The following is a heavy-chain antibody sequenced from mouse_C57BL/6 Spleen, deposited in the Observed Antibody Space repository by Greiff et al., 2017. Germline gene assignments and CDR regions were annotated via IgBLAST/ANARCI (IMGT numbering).Heavy chain of an antibody. Sequence: DVKLVESGGGLVKPGGSLKLSCAASGFTFSDYGMHWVRQAPEKGLEWVAYISSGSSTIYYADTVKGRFTLSRDNAKHTLFLQMTSLRSEYTAMXYCARDPPMDYWGQGTSVTVSS. CDR1: GFTFSDYG. V-gene: IGHV5-17*01. CDR2: ISSGSSTI. CDR3: ARDPPMDY. J-gene: IGHJ4*01.